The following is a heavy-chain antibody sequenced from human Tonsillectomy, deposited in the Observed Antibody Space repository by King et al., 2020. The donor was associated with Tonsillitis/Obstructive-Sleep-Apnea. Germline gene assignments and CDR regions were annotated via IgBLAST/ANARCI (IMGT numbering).Heavy chain of an antibody. CDR2: IYYSGST. Sequence: VQLQESGPGLVKPSETLSLTCTVSGGSVSSGSYYWSWIRQPPGKGLEWIGYIYYSGSTNYNPSLKSRVTISVDTSKNQFSLKLSSVTAADTAVYYCARAAGYGDYVRWFDPWGQGTLDTVSS. D-gene: IGHD4-17*01. CDR3: ARAAGYGDYVRWFDP. CDR1: GGSVSSGSYY. V-gene: IGHV4-61*01. J-gene: IGHJ5*02.